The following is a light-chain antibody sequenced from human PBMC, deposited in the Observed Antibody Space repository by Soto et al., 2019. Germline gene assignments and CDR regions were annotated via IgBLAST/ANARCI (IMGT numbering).Light chain of an antibody. V-gene: IGKV4-1*01. CDR3: QQYYSTPLT. J-gene: IGKJ4*01. CDR2: WAS. Sequence: DIVMTQSPDSLAVSLGERATINCKSSQSVSYSSNNKNYLAWYQQKPGQPPKLLIYWASTRESGVPDRFSGGGSGTDFTLTISSLQAEDVAVYYCQQYYSTPLTFGGGTKVEIK. CDR1: QSVSYSSNNKNY.